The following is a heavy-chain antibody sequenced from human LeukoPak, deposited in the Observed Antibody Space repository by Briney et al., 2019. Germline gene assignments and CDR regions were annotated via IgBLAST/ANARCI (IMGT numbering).Heavy chain of an antibody. CDR2: INHSGST. V-gene: IGHV4-34*01. J-gene: IGHJ3*02. D-gene: IGHD3-3*01. Sequence: PSETLSLTCAVYRGSFSGYYWSWIRHPPGEGLGWIGEINHSGSTNYNPSLKSRVTISVDTSKNQFSLKLSSVTAADTAVYYCARDRITTFGLGTFDIWGQGTMVTVSS. CDR3: ARDRITTFGLGTFDI. CDR1: RGSFSGYY.